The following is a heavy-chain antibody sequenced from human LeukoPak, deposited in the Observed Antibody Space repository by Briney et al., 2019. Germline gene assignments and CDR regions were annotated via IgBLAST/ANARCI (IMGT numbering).Heavy chain of an antibody. CDR3: ARGGSITMVHFDY. Sequence: SETLSLTCTVSGGSISSSSYYWGWIRQPPGKGLEWIGSIYYSGSTYYNPSLKSRVTISVDTSKNQFSLKLSSVTAADTAVYYCARGGSITMVHFDYWGQGTLVTVSS. CDR1: GGSISSSSYY. V-gene: IGHV4-39*01. CDR2: IYYSGST. J-gene: IGHJ4*02. D-gene: IGHD3-10*01.